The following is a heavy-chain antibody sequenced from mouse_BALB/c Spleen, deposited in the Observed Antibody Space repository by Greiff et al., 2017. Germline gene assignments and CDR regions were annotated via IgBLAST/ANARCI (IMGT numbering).Heavy chain of an antibody. CDR1: GYSITSGYS. Sequence: VQLQQSGPDLVKPSQSLSLTCTVTGYSITSGYSWHWIRQFPGNILEWMGYLHYSGSTNYNPSLTSRISITRDTSKNQFFLQLNSVTTEDTAKYFCARAGHGCAMDDWGQGTSVTVSS. CDR3: ARAGHGCAMDD. V-gene: IGHV3-1*02. D-gene: IGHD3-1*01. CDR2: LHYSGST. J-gene: IGHJ4*01.